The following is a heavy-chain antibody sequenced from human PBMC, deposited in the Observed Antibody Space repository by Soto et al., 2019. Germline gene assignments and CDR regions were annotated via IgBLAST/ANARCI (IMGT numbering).Heavy chain of an antibody. J-gene: IGHJ3*02. CDR1: GFTFSSYS. CDR3: ARDRVMMLGYCSGCSCFHAFDI. V-gene: IGHV3-48*01. CDR2: ISSSSSTI. Sequence: GGSLRLSCAASGFTFSSYSMNWVRQAPGKGLEWVSYISSSSSTIYYADSVKGRFTISRDNAKNSLYLQMNSLRAEDTAVYYGARDRVMMLGYCSGCSCFHAFDIWGQGTMVTVSS. D-gene: IGHD2-15*01.